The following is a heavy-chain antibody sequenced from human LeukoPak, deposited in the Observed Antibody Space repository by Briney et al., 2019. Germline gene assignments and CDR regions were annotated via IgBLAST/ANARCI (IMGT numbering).Heavy chain of an antibody. CDR2: ISGSGDDT. CDR3: AKLKRYSGYGENYFDY. D-gene: IGHD5-12*01. Sequence: GGSLRRSCAASGFAFNNYDMSWVRQAPGKGLEWVSGISGSGDDTYLADSVKGRFTISRDNSKDTLYLQMNRLRAEDTAVYYCAKLKRYSGYGENYFDYWGQGTLVTVSS. V-gene: IGHV3-23*01. CDR1: GFAFNNYD. J-gene: IGHJ4*02.